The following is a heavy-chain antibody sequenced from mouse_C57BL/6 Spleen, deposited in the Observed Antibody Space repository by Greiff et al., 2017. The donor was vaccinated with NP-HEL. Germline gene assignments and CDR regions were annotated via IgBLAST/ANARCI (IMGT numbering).Heavy chain of an antibody. CDR1: GYTFTSYW. D-gene: IGHD1-1*01. J-gene: IGHJ1*03. CDR3: ARELGITTVGWYFDV. Sequence: QVQLQQPGAELVKPGASVKLSCKASGYTFTSYWMHWVKQRPGQGLEWIGMIHPNSGSTNYNEKFKSKATLTVDKSSSTAYMQLSSLTSKDAAVYYCARELGITTVGWYFDVWGTGTTVTVSS. CDR2: IHPNSGST. V-gene: IGHV1-64*01.